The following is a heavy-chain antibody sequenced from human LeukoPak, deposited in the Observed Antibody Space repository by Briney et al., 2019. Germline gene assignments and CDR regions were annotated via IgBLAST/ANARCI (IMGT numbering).Heavy chain of an antibody. J-gene: IGHJ6*03. CDR1: GYTFTSYD. Sequence: ASVKVSCKASGYTFTSYDINWVRQATGQGLEWMGWMNPNSGNTGYAQKFQGRVTMTRNTSISTAYMELSSLRSEDTAVYYCARVRLGYCSSTSRYGAYYYYYMDVWGKGTTVTVSS. CDR2: MNPNSGNT. D-gene: IGHD2-2*01. CDR3: ARVRLGYCSSTSRYGAYYYYYMDV. V-gene: IGHV1-8*01.